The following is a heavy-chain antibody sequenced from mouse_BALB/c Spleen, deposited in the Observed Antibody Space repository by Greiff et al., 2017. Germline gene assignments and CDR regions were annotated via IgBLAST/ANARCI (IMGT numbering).Heavy chain of an antibody. Sequence: QVQLQQSGAELVRPGTSVKVSCKASGYAFTNYLIEWVKQRPGQGLEWIGVINPGSGGTNYNEKFKGKATLTADKSSSTAYMQLSSLTSDDSAVYFCARGLGPNYFDYWGQGTTLTVSS. J-gene: IGHJ2*01. D-gene: IGHD3-3*01. CDR3: ARGLGPNYFDY. V-gene: IGHV1-54*03. CDR2: INPGSGGT. CDR1: GYAFTNYL.